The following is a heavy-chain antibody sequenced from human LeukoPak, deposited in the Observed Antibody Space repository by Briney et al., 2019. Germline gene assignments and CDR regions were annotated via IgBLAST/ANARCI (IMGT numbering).Heavy chain of an antibody. CDR2: LRDNGDTT. V-gene: IGHV3-23*01. CDR3: AKARGYSSSSSFDY. CDR1: GFTFSSYS. Sequence: LPGGSLRLSCAASGFTFSSYSMNWVRQAPGKGLEWVSGLRDNGDTTYYADSVKGRFTISRDNSKNTLYLQMNSLRAEDTALYYCAKARGYSSSSSFDYWGQGILVTVSS. J-gene: IGHJ4*02. D-gene: IGHD6-13*01.